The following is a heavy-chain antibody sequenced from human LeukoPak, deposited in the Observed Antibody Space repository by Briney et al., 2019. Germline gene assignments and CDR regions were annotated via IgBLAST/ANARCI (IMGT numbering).Heavy chain of an antibody. Sequence: GASVKVSCKASGYTFTGSYIHWVRQAPGQGLEWMGWINPNNGATNYAQKFQGRVTMTRDTSITTVYMELRSLRYDDTAVYYCARGVYCSSSSCSGGLGYYFYFMDVWGKGTTVTVSS. CDR3: ARGVYCSSSSCSGGLGYYFYFMDV. CDR1: GYTFTGSY. V-gene: IGHV1-2*02. CDR2: INPNNGAT. J-gene: IGHJ6*03. D-gene: IGHD2-2*01.